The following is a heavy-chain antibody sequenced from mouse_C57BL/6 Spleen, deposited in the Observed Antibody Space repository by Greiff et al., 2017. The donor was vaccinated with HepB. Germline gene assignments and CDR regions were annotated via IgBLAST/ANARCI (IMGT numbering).Heavy chain of an antibody. CDR2: IDPSDSYT. CDR1: GYTFTSYW. CDR3: ARSLTGTGVAY. V-gene: IGHV1-69*01. J-gene: IGHJ3*01. Sequence: QVQLQQPGAELVMPGASVKLSCKASGYTFTSYWMHWVKQRPGQGLEWIGEIDPSDSYTNYNQKFKGKSTLTVDKSSSTAYMQLSSLTSEDSAVYYCARSLTGTGVAYWGQGTLVTVSA. D-gene: IGHD4-1*01.